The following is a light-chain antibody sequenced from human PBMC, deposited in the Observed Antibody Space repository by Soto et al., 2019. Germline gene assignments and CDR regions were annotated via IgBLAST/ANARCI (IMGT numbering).Light chain of an antibody. Sequence: QPVLTQSPSASASLGASVKLTCTLSSGHSSYAIAWHQQQPEKGPRYLMKLDSDGSHTKGDAIPDRFSGSSSGAERYLTISSLQSEDEADYYCQTWGTGIHVVFGGGPKLTV. CDR1: SGHSSYA. V-gene: IGLV4-69*01. CDR2: LDSDGSH. CDR3: QTWGTGIHVV. J-gene: IGLJ2*01.